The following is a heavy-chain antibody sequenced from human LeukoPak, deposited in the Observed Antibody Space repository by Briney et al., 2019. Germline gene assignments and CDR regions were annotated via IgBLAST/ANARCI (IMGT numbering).Heavy chain of an antibody. CDR2: ISSSGSYI. D-gene: IGHD3-10*01. CDR3: AREKSTMVRGVIKAGAYYYMDV. J-gene: IGHJ6*03. Sequence: GGSLRLSCAASGFTFSDYYMSWIRQAPGKGLEWVSYISSSGSYIYYADSVKGRFTISRDNAKNSLYLQMNSLRAEDTAVYYCAREKSTMVRGVIKAGAYYYMDVWGKGTTVTVSS. CDR1: GFTFSDYY. V-gene: IGHV3-11*04.